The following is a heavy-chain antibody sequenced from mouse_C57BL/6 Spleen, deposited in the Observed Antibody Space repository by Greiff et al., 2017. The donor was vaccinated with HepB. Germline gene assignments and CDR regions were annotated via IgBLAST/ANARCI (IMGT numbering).Heavy chain of an antibody. CDR3: ARATGYYFDY. D-gene: IGHD4-1*01. V-gene: IGHV5-6*01. J-gene: IGHJ2*01. Sequence: EVQGVESGGDLVKPGGSLKLSCAASGFTFSSYGMSWVRQTPDKRLEWVATISSGGSYTYYPDSVKGRFTISRDNAKNTLYLQMGSLKSEDTAMYYCARATGYYFDYWGQGTTLTVSS. CDR1: GFTFSSYG. CDR2: ISSGGSYT.